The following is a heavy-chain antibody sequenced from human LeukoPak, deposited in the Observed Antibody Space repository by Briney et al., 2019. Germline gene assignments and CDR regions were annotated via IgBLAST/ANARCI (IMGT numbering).Heavy chain of an antibody. CDR1: GFTFSSYS. V-gene: IGHV3-66*01. Sequence: GGSLRLSCAASGFTFSSYSMNWVRQAPGKGLEWVSVIYSGGSTYYADSVKGRFTISRDNSKNTLYLQMNSLRAEDTAVYYCARDVAVAGTFDYWGQGTLVTVSS. J-gene: IGHJ4*02. D-gene: IGHD6-19*01. CDR3: ARDVAVAGTFDY. CDR2: IYSGGST.